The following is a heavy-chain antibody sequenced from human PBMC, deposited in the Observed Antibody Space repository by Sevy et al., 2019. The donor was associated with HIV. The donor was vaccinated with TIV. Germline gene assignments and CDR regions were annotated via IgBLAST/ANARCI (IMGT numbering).Heavy chain of an antibody. Sequence: GGSLRLSCAASGFTFSSYWMSWVRQAPGKGLEWVANIKQDGSEKYCVDSVKGRFTISRDNAKNSLYLQMNSLRAEDTAVYYCARVDTTVVTSDAFDIWGQGTMVTISS. CDR2: IKQDGSEK. D-gene: IGHD4-17*01. V-gene: IGHV3-7*03. CDR1: GFTFSSYW. J-gene: IGHJ3*02. CDR3: ARVDTTVVTSDAFDI.